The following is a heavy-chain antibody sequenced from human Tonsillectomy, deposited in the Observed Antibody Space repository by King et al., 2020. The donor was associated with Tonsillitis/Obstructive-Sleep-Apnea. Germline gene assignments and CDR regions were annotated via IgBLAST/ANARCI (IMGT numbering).Heavy chain of an antibody. CDR2: ISSSGSTI. CDR1: GFTFSSYE. J-gene: IGHJ5*02. CDR3: ARVEGDIAAAGTGWFAP. D-gene: IGHD6-13*01. V-gene: IGHV3-48*03. Sequence: DVQLVESGGGLVQPGGSLRLSCAASGFTFSSYEMNWVRQAPGKGLEWVSYISSSGSTIYYADSVKGRFTISRDNAKNSLYLQMNSLRAEDTAVYYCARVEGDIAAAGTGWFAPWGQGTLVTVSS.